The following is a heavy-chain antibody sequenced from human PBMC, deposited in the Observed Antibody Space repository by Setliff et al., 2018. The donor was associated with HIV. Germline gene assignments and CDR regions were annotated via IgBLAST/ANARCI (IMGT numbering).Heavy chain of an antibody. CDR3: ARDHVVCSGGTCRSDDPYYYYYMNV. J-gene: IGHJ6*03. CDR1: GYMFSIYY. CDR2: SNPNTGGT. V-gene: IGHV1-2*02. Sequence: GASVKVSCKASGYMFSIYYMHWVRQVPGQGLERMGWSNPNTGGTKYAQKFQGRVTMTMDTSTTTAYMELSRLKSDDTAVYYCARDHVVCSGGTCRSDDPYYYYYMNVWGEGTTVTVSS. D-gene: IGHD2-15*01.